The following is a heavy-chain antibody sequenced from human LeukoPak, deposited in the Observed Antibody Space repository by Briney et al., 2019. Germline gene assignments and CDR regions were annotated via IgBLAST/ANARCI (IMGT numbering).Heavy chain of an antibody. Sequence: PGGSLRLSCEVSGFTFSSYWMHWVRQAPGKGLVWVSRINGAGGSTSYADSVKGRFTISRDNAKNTLYLQMNSLRAEDTAVYYCARDGTMGRLKDAFDIWGQGTMVTVSS. D-gene: IGHD3-10*01. CDR1: GFTFSSYW. V-gene: IGHV3-74*01. J-gene: IGHJ3*02. CDR3: ARDGTMGRLKDAFDI. CDR2: INGAGGST.